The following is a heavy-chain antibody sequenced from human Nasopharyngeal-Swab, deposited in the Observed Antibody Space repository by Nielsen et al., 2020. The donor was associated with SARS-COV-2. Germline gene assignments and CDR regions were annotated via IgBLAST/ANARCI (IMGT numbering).Heavy chain of an antibody. D-gene: IGHD5-12*01. V-gene: IGHV1-2*02. CDR1: GYTFTGYY. Sequence: ASVKVSCKASGYTFTGYYMHWVRQAPGQGLEWMGWINPNSGGPNYAQKFQGRVTMTRDTSISTAYMELSRLRSDDTAVYYCARDRGSIVATISYYYYGMDVWGQGTTVTVSS. CDR2: INPNSGGP. J-gene: IGHJ6*02. CDR3: ARDRGSIVATISYYYYGMDV.